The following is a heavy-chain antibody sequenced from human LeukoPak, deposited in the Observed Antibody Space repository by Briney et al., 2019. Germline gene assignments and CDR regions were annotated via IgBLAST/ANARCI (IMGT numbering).Heavy chain of an antibody. CDR1: GYTFTSYA. V-gene: IGHV1-2*02. D-gene: IGHD5-24*01. CDR2: ITPSGGT. CDR3: ARDRYGDGFAHFDY. J-gene: IGHJ4*02. Sequence: ASEEVSCKASGYTFTSYAMHWVRQAPGQGLEWMGWITPSGGTNYPQKFQGRVAITRDTSITTAYMDLSRLTSDDTAVYYCARDRYGDGFAHFDYWGQGALVTVSS.